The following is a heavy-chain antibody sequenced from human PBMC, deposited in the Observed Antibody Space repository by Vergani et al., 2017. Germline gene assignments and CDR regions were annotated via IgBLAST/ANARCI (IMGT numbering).Heavy chain of an antibody. J-gene: IGHJ6*02. CDR2: IYTSGST. CDR3: ARGTQNIVVVPAYDYYYGMDV. Sequence: QVQLQESGPGLVKPSETLSLTCTVSGGSISSYYWSWIRQPAGKGLEWIGRIYTSGSTNYNPSLKSRVTMSVDTSKNQFSLKLSFVTAADTAVYYCARGTQNIVVVPAYDYYYGMDVWGQGTTVTVSS. V-gene: IGHV4-4*07. D-gene: IGHD2-2*01. CDR1: GGSISSYY.